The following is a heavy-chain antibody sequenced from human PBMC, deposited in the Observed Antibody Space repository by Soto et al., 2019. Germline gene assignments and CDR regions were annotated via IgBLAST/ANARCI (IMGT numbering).Heavy chain of an antibody. V-gene: IGHV3-49*03. CDR2: IRSKANSGTT. CDR1: GFTFGDST. J-gene: IGHJ6*02. D-gene: IGHD3-10*01. CDR3: TSETWFGV. Sequence: PGGSLRLSCSCSGFTFGDSTLTWFRQAPWKGLEWVGLIRSKANSGTTEYAASVKGRFTISRDDSKSIAYLHMNSLKTEDTAVYYCTSETWFGVWGQGTSVTVSS.